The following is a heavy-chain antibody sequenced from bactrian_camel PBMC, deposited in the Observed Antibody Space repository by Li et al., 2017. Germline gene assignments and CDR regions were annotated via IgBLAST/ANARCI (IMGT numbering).Heavy chain of an antibody. D-gene: IGHD2*01. J-gene: IGHJ4*01. V-gene: IGHV3S53*01. CDR1: GYSASFRY. Sequence: HVQLVESGRGSVQAGGSLRLSCVVSGYSASFRYMGWFRQAPGKEREGVAAIDSAGSTTYADSVNGRFTIAYDNAKKTPYLQMNRLKLEDTAMYYCAAGFGGNRVLEGNNYQYWGQGTQVTVS. CDR2: IDSAGST. CDR3: AAGFGGNRVLEGNNYQY.